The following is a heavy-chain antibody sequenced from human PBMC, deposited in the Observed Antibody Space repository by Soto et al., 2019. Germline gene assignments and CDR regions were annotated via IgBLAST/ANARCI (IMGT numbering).Heavy chain of an antibody. Sequence: QVQLVQSGAEVKKPGSSVKVSCKASGGTFTSYTISWVRLAPGHGLEWMGGIFPLFGTTSYAQKFQGRVTFTADATTSTAYMALSGLTSEDTAVYYCGTAAVVTPGSFDYWGQGSLVTVSS. V-gene: IGHV1-69*01. CDR1: GGTFTSYT. CDR3: GTAAVVTPGSFDY. CDR2: IFPLFGTT. D-gene: IGHD2-21*02. J-gene: IGHJ4*02.